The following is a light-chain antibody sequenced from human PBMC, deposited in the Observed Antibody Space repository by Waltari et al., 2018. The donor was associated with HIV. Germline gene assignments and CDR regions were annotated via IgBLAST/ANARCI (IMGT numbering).Light chain of an antibody. Sequence: VMTQSPATLSVSRGERAILSCGASQSVRSHLAWYQQRPGQSPRLLIYGASTRATGVPARFTGSGSGTDFTLTITSLQSEDFAVYYCQAFGGTFGPGTRV. CDR2: GAS. V-gene: IGKV3-15*01. CDR3: QAFGGT. J-gene: IGKJ3*01. CDR1: QSVRSH.